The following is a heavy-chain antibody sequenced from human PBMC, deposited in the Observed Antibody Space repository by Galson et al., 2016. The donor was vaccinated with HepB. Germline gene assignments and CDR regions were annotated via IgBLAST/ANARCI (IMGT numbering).Heavy chain of an antibody. CDR2: ISYDGGTK. CDR1: GFTFNTFG. V-gene: IGHV3-30*18. D-gene: IGHD2-21*02. J-gene: IGHJ4*02. Sequence: SLRLSCAASGFTFNTFGMHWVRQAPGKGLEWVAVISYDGGTKYYVDSVKGRFTISRDNSKNTLYLQMNSLRAEDTAVYYCAKGLAYYGVHWDYFDSWGQGTLVIVSS. CDR3: AKGLAYYGVHWDYFDS.